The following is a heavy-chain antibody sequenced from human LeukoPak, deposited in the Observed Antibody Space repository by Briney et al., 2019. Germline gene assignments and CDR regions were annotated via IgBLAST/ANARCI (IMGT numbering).Heavy chain of an antibody. Sequence: GGSLRLSCAASGFTFSNYAMAWVRQAPGKGLEWVSGLGGSGGNTFYAVSVKGRFTISRDNPKNTLYLQMNSLRAEDTAVYYCATEKGDSPDYWGQGTLVTVSS. CDR1: GFTFSNYA. V-gene: IGHV3-23*01. J-gene: IGHJ4*02. D-gene: IGHD3-16*01. CDR2: LGGSGGNT. CDR3: ATEKGDSPDY.